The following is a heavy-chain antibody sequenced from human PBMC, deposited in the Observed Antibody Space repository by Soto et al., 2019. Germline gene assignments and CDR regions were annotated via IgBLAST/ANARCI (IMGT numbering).Heavy chain of an antibody. V-gene: IGHV4-39*01. CDR2: IYYSGST. CDR1: GGSISSSSYY. CDR3: ARQGDIAVAVGIFDY. Sequence: PSETLSLTCTVSGGSISSSSYYWGWIRQPPGKGLEWIGSIYYSGSTYYNPSLKSRVTISVDTSKNQFSLKLSSVTAADTAVYYCARQGDIAVAVGIFDYWGQGTLVTVS. J-gene: IGHJ4*02. D-gene: IGHD6-19*01.